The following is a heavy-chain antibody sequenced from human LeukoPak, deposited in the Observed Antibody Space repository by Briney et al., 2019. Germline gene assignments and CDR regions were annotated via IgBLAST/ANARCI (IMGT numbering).Heavy chain of an antibody. V-gene: IGHV3-11*01. J-gene: IGHJ3*02. Sequence: GVSLRLSCAASGFTFSDYYMGWIRQAPGKGPEWISYITSSGSSVYYTDSVKGRFTISRDNAKNSLFLQINSLRAEDTAMFYCARALNDAFDIWGQGTMVTVSS. CDR1: GFTFSDYY. CDR2: ITSSGSSV. CDR3: ARALNDAFDI.